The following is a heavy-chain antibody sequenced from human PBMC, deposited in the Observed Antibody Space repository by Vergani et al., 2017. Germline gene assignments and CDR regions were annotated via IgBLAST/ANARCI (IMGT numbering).Heavy chain of an antibody. Sequence: EVQLLESGGGLVQPGGSLRLSCAASGFTFSSYAMSWVRQAPGKGLEWVSVIYSGGSSTYYADSVKGRFTISRDNSKNTLYLQMNSLRAEDTDVYYCANVYFSSTRCSPRYWYFDLWGRGTLVTVSS. J-gene: IGHJ2*01. V-gene: IGHV3-23*03. CDR3: ANVYFSSTRCSPRYWYFDL. CDR2: IYSGGSST. D-gene: IGHD2-2*01. CDR1: GFTFSSYA.